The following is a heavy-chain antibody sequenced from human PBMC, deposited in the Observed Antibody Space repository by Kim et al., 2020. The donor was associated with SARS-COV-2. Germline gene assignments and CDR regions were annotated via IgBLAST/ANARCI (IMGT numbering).Heavy chain of an antibody. CDR1: GGSFSGYY. V-gene: IGHV4-34*01. D-gene: IGHD2-2*01. J-gene: IGHJ5*02. Sequence: SETLSLTCAVYGGSFSGYYWSWIRQPPGKGLEWIGEINHSGSTNYNPSLKSRVTISVDTSKNQFSLKLSSVTAADTAVYYCARGSPYHIVVVPAAMNWFDPWGQGTLVTVSS. CDR3: ARGSPYHIVVVPAAMNWFDP. CDR2: INHSGST.